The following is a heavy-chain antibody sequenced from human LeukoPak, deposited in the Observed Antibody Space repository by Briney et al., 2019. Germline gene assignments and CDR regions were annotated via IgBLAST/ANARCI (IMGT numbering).Heavy chain of an antibody. Sequence: GGSLRLSCAASGFTFNTYGMHWVRQAPGKGLEWVTFIRYDGSNKYYTDSVKGRFTISRDNSKNTLYLQMSGLRAEDTALYYCAKDRPNYYHISGSYYKRNGDYWGRGTLVTVSS. CDR3: AKDRPNYYHISGSYYKRNGDY. D-gene: IGHD3-22*01. CDR2: IRYDGSNK. V-gene: IGHV3-30*02. J-gene: IGHJ4*02. CDR1: GFTFNTYG.